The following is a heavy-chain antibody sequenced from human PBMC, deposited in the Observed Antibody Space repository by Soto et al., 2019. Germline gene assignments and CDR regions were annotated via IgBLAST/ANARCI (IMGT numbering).Heavy chain of an antibody. CDR3: ARGGSLNWYFDL. CDR1: GFTFSSYW. Sequence: SLRLSCAASGFTFSSYWMHWVRQAPGKGLVWVSRINSDGSSTSYADSVKGRFTISRDNAKNTLYLQMNSLRAEDTAVYYCARGGSLNWYFDLWGRGTLVTAPQ. D-gene: IGHD1-26*01. CDR2: INSDGSST. V-gene: IGHV3-74*01. J-gene: IGHJ2*01.